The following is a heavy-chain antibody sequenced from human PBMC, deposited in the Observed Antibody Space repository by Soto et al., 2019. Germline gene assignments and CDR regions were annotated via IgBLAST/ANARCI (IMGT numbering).Heavy chain of an antibody. D-gene: IGHD4-4*01. CDR2: SSGSGSGGST. CDR1: GFTCTNYA. J-gene: IGHJ4*02. V-gene: IGHV3-23*01. Sequence: EVQLLESGGGLVQPGGSLRLSCAASGFTCTNYAMTWVRQAPGKGLEWVSISSGSGSGGSTNYADSVKGRFTISRDNSKNTLYLQMNSLRVEDTAVYYCAKDRDDYRNYVFDYWGQGTLVTVSS. CDR3: AKDRDDYRNYVFDY.